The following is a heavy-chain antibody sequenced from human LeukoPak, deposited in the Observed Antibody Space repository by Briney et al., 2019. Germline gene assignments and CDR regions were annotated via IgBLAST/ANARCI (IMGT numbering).Heavy chain of an antibody. CDR1: GFTFSSYA. Sequence: GGSLRLSCAASGFTFSSYAMSSVRQAPGKGLEWVSAISGSGGSTYYADSVKGRFTISRDNSKNTLYLQMNSLRAEDTAVYYCAKDGSSDYNWYFDLWGRGTLVTVSS. CDR3: AKDGSSDYNWYFDL. D-gene: IGHD2-15*01. V-gene: IGHV3-23*01. J-gene: IGHJ2*01. CDR2: ISGSGGST.